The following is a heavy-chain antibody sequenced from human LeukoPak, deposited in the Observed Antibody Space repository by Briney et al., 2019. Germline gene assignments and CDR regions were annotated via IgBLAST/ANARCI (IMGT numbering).Heavy chain of an antibody. CDR1: GYTFTSYY. V-gene: IGHV1-18*04. CDR2: ISAYNGNT. D-gene: IGHD1-26*01. CDR3: ARLFGVGATSDY. Sequence: GASVKVSCKASGYTFTSYYMHWVRQAPGQGLEWMGWISAYNGNTNYAQKLQGRVTMTTDTSTSTAYMELRSLRSDDTAVFYCARLFGVGATSDYWGQGTLVTVSS. J-gene: IGHJ4*02.